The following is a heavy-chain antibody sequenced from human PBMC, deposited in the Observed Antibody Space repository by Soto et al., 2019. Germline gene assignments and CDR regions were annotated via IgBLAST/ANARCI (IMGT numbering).Heavy chain of an antibody. Sequence: PSETLSLTCSVSGVTISYGGYSWSWIRQSPGKGLEWLGYISHVETTYYNPSFQSRLSLSIDRTRNQFSLSLSSMTAADKAVYYCARGGGYDPFDFWGQGIQVTVSS. CDR2: ISHVETT. J-gene: IGHJ4*02. V-gene: IGHV4-30-2*06. D-gene: IGHD3-3*01. CDR3: ARGGGYDPFDF. CDR1: GVTISYGGYS.